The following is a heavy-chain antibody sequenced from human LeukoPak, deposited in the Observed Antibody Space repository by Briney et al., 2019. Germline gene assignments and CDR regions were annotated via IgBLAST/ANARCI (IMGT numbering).Heavy chain of an antibody. V-gene: IGHV3-23*01. CDR3: AKRGDGDYGFLYYYMDV. CDR2: ISGSGGST. J-gene: IGHJ6*03. CDR1: GFTFSSYA. Sequence: PGGSLRLSCAASGFTFSSYAMSWVRQAPGKGLEWVSAISGSGGSTYYADSVKGRFTISRDNSKNTLYLQMNSLRAEDTAVYYCAKRGDGDYGFLYYYMDVWGEGTTVTVSS. D-gene: IGHD4-17*01.